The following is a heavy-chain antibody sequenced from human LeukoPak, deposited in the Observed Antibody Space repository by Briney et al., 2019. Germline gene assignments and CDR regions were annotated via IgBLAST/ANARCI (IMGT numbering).Heavy chain of an antibody. CDR2: INHSGST. V-gene: IGHV4-34*01. CDR1: GGSFSGYY. Sequence: PSETLSLTCAVYGGSFSGYYWSWIRQPPGKGLEWIGEINHSGSTNYNPSLKSRVTISVDMSKNQFSLKLSSVTAADTAVYYCARGRGRWLQDYWGQGTLVAVSS. CDR3: ARGRGRWLQDY. J-gene: IGHJ4*02. D-gene: IGHD5-24*01.